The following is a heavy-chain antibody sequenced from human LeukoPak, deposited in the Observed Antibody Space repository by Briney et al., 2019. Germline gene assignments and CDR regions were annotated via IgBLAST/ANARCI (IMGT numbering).Heavy chain of an antibody. V-gene: IGHV3-30-3*01. Sequence: GRSLRLSCAASGFTFSSYAMHWVRQAPGKGLEWVAVISYDGSNKYHADSVKGRFTISRDNSKNTLYLQMNSLRAEDTAVYYCARVGNSSSWSCFDYWGQGTLVTVSS. CDR2: ISYDGSNK. D-gene: IGHD6-13*01. CDR1: GFTFSSYA. J-gene: IGHJ4*02. CDR3: ARVGNSSSWSCFDY.